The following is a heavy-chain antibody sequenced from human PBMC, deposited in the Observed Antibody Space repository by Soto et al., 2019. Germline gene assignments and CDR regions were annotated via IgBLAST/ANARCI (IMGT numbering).Heavy chain of an antibody. D-gene: IGHD6-13*01. V-gene: IGHV4-34*01. Sequence: SLTCAVYGGSFSGYYWSWIRQPPGKGLEWIGEINHSGSTNYNPSLKSRVTISVDTSKNQFSLKLGSVTAAYTAVYYCARDLGAAARNYYGRGGWDQESTV. J-gene: IGHJ6*02. CDR2: INHSGST. CDR1: GGSFSGYY. CDR3: ARDLGAAARNYYGRGG.